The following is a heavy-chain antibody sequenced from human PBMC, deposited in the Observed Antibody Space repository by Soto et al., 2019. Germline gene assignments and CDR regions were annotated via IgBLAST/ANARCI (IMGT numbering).Heavy chain of an antibody. CDR3: VRSKRRHCGNDCYMFDL. CDR1: GFTFSSYW. CDR2: IKQDGSEK. D-gene: IGHD2-21*02. J-gene: IGHJ5*02. V-gene: IGHV3-7*01. Sequence: PVGSLRLSCAASGFTFSSYWMSWVRQAPGKGLEWVANIKQDGSEKYYVDSVKGRFTISRDNAKNSLYLQMSALRAEDTAIYYCVRSKRRHCGNDCYMFDLWGQGTLVTVSS.